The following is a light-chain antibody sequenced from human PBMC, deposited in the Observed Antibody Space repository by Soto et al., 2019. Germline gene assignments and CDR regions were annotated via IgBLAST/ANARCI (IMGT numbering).Light chain of an antibody. J-gene: IGKJ1*01. V-gene: IGKV4-1*01. CDR1: QSVLYSSNNKNY. CDR2: WAS. Sequence: DIVMTQSPDSLAVSLGERATINCKSSQSVLYSSNNKNYLAWYQQKPGQPPKLLIYWASTRESGVPDRFSGSGSGTDFTLTISSLQAEDVEVYYCQKYYSTTQTFGQGTKV. CDR3: QKYYSTTQT.